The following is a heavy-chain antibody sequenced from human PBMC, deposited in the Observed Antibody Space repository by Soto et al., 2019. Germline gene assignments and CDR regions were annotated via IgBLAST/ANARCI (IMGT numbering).Heavy chain of an antibody. CDR1: GYTFTGYY. Sequence: ASVKVSCKASGYTFTGYYMHWVRQAPGQGLEWMGWINPNSGGTNYAQKFQGWVTMTRDTSISTAYMELSRLRSDDTAVYYCARDGIYGSGSYSDWGQGTLVTV. CDR2: INPNSGGT. D-gene: IGHD3-10*01. CDR3: ARDGIYGSGSYSD. V-gene: IGHV1-2*04. J-gene: IGHJ4*02.